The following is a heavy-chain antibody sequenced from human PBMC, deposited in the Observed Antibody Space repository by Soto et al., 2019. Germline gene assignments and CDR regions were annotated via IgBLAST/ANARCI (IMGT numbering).Heavy chain of an antibody. CDR1: GGSFSGYY. CDR3: ARGYPGIAAAGPYNWFDP. V-gene: IGHV4-34*01. Sequence: SETLSLTCAVYGGSFSGYYWSWIRQPPGKGLEWIGEINHSGSTNYNPSLKSRVTISVDTSKNQFSLKLSSVTAADTAVYYCARGYPGIAAAGPYNWFDPWGQGALVTVSS. J-gene: IGHJ5*02. CDR2: INHSGST. D-gene: IGHD6-13*01.